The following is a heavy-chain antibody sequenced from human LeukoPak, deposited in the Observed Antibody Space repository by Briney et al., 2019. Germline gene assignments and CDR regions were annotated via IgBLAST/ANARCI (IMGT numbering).Heavy chain of an antibody. CDR1: GYTFTGYY. J-gene: IGHJ4*02. D-gene: IGHD3-16*02. CDR2: INPNSGGT. Sequence: ASVKVSCKASGYTFTGYYMHWVRQAPGQGLEWMGWINPNSGGTNYAQKFQGWVTMTRDTSISTAYMELSRLRSDDTAVCYCARSPIMITFGGVIAPPFDYWGQGTLVTVSS. CDR3: ARSPIMITFGGVIAPPFDY. V-gene: IGHV1-2*04.